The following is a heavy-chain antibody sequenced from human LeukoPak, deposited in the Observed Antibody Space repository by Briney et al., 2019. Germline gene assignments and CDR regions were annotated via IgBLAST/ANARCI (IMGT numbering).Heavy chain of an antibody. V-gene: IGHV4-59*08. CDR1: GGSISSYY. J-gene: IGHJ5*02. Sequence: PSETLSLTCTVSGGSISSYYWSWIRQPPGKGLEWIGYIYYSGSTNYNPSLKSRVTISVDTSKNQFSLKLSSVTAADTAVYYCARHLHYYDSSGYYYTTGFDPWGQGTLVTVSS. CDR2: IYYSGST. CDR3: ARHLHYYDSSGYYYTTGFDP. D-gene: IGHD3-22*01.